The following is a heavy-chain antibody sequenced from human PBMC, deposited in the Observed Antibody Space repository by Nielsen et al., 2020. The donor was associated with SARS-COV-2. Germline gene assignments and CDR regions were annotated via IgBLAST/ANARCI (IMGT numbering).Heavy chain of an antibody. CDR3: ARVVVAATSYFDY. Sequence: GSLRLSCTVSGGSISSSSYYWGWIRQPPGKGLEWIGSIYYSGSTYYNPSLKSRVTISVDTSKNQFSLKLSSATAADTAVYYCARVVVAATSYFDYWGQGTLVTVSS. J-gene: IGHJ4*02. CDR1: GGSISSSSYY. CDR2: IYYSGST. D-gene: IGHD2-15*01. V-gene: IGHV4-39*07.